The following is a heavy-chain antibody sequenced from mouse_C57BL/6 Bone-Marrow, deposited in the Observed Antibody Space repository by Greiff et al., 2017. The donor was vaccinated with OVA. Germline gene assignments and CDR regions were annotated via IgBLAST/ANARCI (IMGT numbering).Heavy chain of an antibody. V-gene: IGHV8-8*01. CDR2: IWWDDDK. D-gene: IGHD2-3*01. J-gene: IGHJ3*01. CDR1: GFSLSTFGMG. Sequence: QVTLKESGPGILQPSQTLSLTCSFSGFSLSTFGMGVGWIRQPSGKGLEWLAHIWWDDDKYYNPALKRRPTISKDTSKNPVFLMIGNGDTADTATYYCARRRGWLLRFGYWGQGTLVTVSA. CDR3: ARRRGWLLRFGY.